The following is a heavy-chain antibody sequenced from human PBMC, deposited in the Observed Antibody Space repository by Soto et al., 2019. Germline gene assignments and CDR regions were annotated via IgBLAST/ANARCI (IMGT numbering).Heavy chain of an antibody. CDR2: ISGGGDAP. D-gene: IGHD4-17*01. CDR1: GFTFINYA. CDR3: ARKVPVSTSRPEYGYFDI. J-gene: IGHJ2*01. Sequence: EVQLLESGGGLVQPGGSLRLSCAGSGFTFINYAMNWVRQAPGKGLEWVSTISGGGDAPFFADSVRGRFTISRDNYKNTVNLQLNNLGVDDTAVYVFARKVPVSTSRPEYGYFDIWGRGTLVTVSS. V-gene: IGHV3-23*01.